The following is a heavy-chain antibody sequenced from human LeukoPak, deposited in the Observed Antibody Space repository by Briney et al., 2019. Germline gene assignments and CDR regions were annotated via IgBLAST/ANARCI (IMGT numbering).Heavy chain of an antibody. CDR3: ANRGKYCSSTSCLGSAQVDY. CDR2: ISGSGGST. V-gene: IGHV3-23*01. D-gene: IGHD2-2*01. CDR1: GFTFSSYA. Sequence: PGGSLGLSCAASGFTFSSYAMSWVRQAPGKGLEWVSGISGSGGSTYYADSVKGRFTISRDNSKNTLYLQMNSLRAEDTAVYYCANRGKYCSSTSCLGSAQVDYWGQGTLVTVSS. J-gene: IGHJ4*02.